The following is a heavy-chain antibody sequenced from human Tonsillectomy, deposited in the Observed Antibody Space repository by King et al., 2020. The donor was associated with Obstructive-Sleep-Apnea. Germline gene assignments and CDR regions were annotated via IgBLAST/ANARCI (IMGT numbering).Heavy chain of an antibody. Sequence: QLQESGPGLVNPLQTLSLTCTVSGGSISRGGYYLSGIRQPPGKGLEWIGYIYYSGSTYYNPSLRSRVTPSVDTSKNQFSLKLSSATAADTAVYYCAGVYSSSWYPFDYWGQGTLVTVSS. CDR1: GGSISRGGYY. D-gene: IGHD6-13*01. V-gene: IGHV4-31*03. CDR3: AGVYSSSWYPFDY. J-gene: IGHJ4*02. CDR2: IYYSGST.